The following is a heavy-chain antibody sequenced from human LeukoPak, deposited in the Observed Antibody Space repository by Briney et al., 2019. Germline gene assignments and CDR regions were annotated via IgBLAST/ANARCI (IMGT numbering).Heavy chain of an antibody. CDR2: ISMSSSYI. J-gene: IGHJ4*02. CDR3: ARDRVSMVRGVTALDC. D-gene: IGHD3-10*01. CDR1: GFTFSSFG. Sequence: GSLRLSCAASGFTFSSFGMNWVRQAPGKGLEWVSSISMSSSYIYYADSVKGRFTISRDNAKNSLYLQMNSLRAEDTAVYYCARDRVSMVRGVTALDCWGQGTLVTVSS. V-gene: IGHV3-21*01.